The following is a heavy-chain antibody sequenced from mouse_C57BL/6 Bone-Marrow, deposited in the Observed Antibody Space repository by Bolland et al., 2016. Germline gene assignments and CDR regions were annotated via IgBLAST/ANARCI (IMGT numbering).Heavy chain of an antibody. D-gene: IGHD1-1*02. J-gene: IGHJ3*01. Sequence: SSGYTKYNQKFKDKATLTADKSSSTAYMQLSSLTSEDSAVYYCARSGSNGAMDYWGQGTLV. V-gene: IGHV1-4*01. CDR3: ARSGSNGAMDY. CDR2: SSGYT.